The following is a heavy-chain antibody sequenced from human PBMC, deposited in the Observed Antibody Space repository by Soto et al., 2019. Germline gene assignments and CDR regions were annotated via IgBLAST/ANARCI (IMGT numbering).Heavy chain of an antibody. V-gene: IGHV3-23*01. CDR1: GFTFSNYA. D-gene: IGHD2-15*01. Sequence: GGSLRLSCAASGFTFSNYAMSWVRQAPGKGPEWVSSISGSGGSTYYAGPVKGRFTISRGNSKNTLYLQMNSLRAEDTAVYYCAKGTAVAATAYFDYWGQGTLVTVSS. CDR3: AKGTAVAATAYFDY. J-gene: IGHJ4*02. CDR2: ISGSGGST.